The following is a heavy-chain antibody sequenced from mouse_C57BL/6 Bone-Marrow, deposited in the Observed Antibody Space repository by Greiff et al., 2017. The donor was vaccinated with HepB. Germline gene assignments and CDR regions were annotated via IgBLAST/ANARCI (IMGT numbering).Heavy chain of an antibody. CDR2: IDPSDSYT. CDR1: GYTFTSYW. J-gene: IGHJ1*03. V-gene: IGHV1-50*01. CDR3: ARGGDYWYFDV. D-gene: IGHD2-13*01. Sequence: QVQLKQPGAELVKPGASVKLSCKASGYTFTSYWMQWVKQRPGQGLEWIGEIDPSDSYTNYNQKFKGKATLTVDTSSSTAYMQLSSLTSEDSAVYYCARGGDYWYFDVWGTGTTVTVSS.